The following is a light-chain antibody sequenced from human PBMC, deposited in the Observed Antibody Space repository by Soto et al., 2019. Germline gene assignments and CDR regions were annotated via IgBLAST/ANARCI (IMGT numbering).Light chain of an antibody. CDR2: EGT. J-gene: IGLJ1*01. CDR3: CSYAGSNTFV. Sequence: QSALTQPASVSGSPGQWITISCTGTSSDVGGYNLVSWYRVHPGKAPKLIIYEGTKRPSGVSNRFSGSKSGNTASLTISGLQAEDEADFYCCSYAGSNTFVFGTGTKLTVL. V-gene: IGLV2-23*01. CDR1: SSDVGGYNL.